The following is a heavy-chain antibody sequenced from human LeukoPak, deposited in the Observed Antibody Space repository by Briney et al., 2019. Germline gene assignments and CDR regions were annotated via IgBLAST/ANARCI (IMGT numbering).Heavy chain of an antibody. CDR2: ISGSGGST. Sequence: GGSLRLSCAASGFTFSSYGMHWVRQAPGKGLEWVSAISGSGGSTYYADSVKGRFTISRDNSKNTLYLQMNSLRAEDTAVFYCAKAGVTATSSYYYMDVWGKGTTVTVSS. CDR3: AKAGVTATSSYYYMDV. V-gene: IGHV3-23*01. D-gene: IGHD2-21*02. J-gene: IGHJ6*03. CDR1: GFTFSSYG.